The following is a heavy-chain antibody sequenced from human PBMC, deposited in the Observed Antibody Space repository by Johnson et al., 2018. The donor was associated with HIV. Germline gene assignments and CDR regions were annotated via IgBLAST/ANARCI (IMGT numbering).Heavy chain of an antibody. CDR3: AREPLGMGSDYYRRTAAHAFDI. V-gene: IGHV3-20*04. CDR2: INWNGVGT. J-gene: IGHJ3*02. Sequence: VQLVESGGGVVRPGGSLRLSCAASGFTVSHTYMRWVRQAPGKGLEWVSVINWNGVGTGSAASVQGRFTISRDNAKNSLYLQMNSLGAEDTALYYCAREPLGMGSDYYRRTAAHAFDIWGQGTMVTVSS. D-gene: IGHD3-22*01. CDR1: GFTVSHTY.